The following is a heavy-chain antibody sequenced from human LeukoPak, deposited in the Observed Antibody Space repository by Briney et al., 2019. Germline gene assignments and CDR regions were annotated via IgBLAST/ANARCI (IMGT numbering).Heavy chain of an antibody. CDR2: INPSGGRA. Sequence: GASVKVSCKASGYTFTSYYIHWVRQAPGQGPEWMGIINPSGGRATYAQRFQGRVTMTRDTSTSTVYMELSSLRSDDTAVYYCARGTVTTGPYFQHWGQGTLVTVSS. CDR3: ARGTVTTGPYFQH. V-gene: IGHV1-46*01. J-gene: IGHJ1*01. CDR1: GYTFTSYY. D-gene: IGHD4-17*01.